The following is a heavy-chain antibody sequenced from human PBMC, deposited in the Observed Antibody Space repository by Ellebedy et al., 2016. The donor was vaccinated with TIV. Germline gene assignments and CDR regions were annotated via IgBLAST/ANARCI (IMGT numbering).Heavy chain of an antibody. J-gene: IGHJ4*02. Sequence: GESLKISCVASGFTFSSYWMHWVRQAPGEGLVWVARINTDATIINYADSVKGRFTISRDNANNTLFLEMKSLRDDDTAIYYCARGNTGGHWGQGTLVTVSS. CDR1: GFTFSSYW. CDR3: ARGNTGGH. D-gene: IGHD1/OR15-1a*01. CDR2: INTDATII. V-gene: IGHV3-74*01.